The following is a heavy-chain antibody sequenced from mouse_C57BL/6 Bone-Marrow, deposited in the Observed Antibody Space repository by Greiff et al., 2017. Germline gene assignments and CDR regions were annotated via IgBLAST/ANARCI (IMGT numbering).Heavy chain of an antibody. CDR1: GYSITSDY. CDR3: ARGYYGNYDAMDY. V-gene: IGHV3-8*01. CDR2: ISYSGST. J-gene: IGHJ4*01. Sequence: EVQGVESGPGLAKPSQTLSLTCSVTGYSITSDYWNWIRKFPGNKLEYMGYISYSGSTYYNPSLKSRISITRDTSKNQYYLQLNSVTTEDTATYYCARGYYGNYDAMDYGGQGTSVTVSS. D-gene: IGHD2-1*01.